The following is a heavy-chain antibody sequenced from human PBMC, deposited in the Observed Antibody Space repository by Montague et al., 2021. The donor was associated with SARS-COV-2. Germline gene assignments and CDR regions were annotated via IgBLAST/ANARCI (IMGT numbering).Heavy chain of an antibody. D-gene: IGHD3-10*01. CDR3: ARPLVRGVPKAFDI. J-gene: IGHJ3*02. V-gene: IGHV4-39*01. Sequence: SETLSLTCTVSGGSITRNYYWGWIRQPPGKGLEWVGNIYYSGTTFINPSLESRVIISVDASKNQFSLNLTSVTAADTAVYYCARPLVRGVPKAFDIRGQGALVIVSS. CDR2: IYYSGTT. CDR1: GGSITRNYY.